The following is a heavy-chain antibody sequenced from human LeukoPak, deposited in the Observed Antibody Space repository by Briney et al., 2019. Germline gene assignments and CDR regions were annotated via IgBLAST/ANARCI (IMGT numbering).Heavy chain of an antibody. J-gene: IGHJ4*02. Sequence: GGSLRLSCAASGFTFSSYWMSWVRQAPGKGLEWVSYISSSGSTIYYADSVKGRFTISRDNAKNSLYLQMNSLRAEDTAVYYCAREVRLIAVAFDYWGQGTLVTVSS. CDR1: GFTFSSYW. V-gene: IGHV3-48*04. CDR3: AREVRLIAVAFDY. CDR2: ISSSGSTI. D-gene: IGHD6-19*01.